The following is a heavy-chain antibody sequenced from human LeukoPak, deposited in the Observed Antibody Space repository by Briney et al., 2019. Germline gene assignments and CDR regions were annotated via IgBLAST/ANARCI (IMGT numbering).Heavy chain of an antibody. V-gene: IGHV3-20*03. CDR3: ARFARDLTGYYQKTFYYYYYMDV. Sequence: GGSLRLSYAASGFTFDDYGMSWVRQAPGKGLEWVSGINWNGGSTGYADSVKGRFTISRDNAKNSLYLQMNSLRAEDTALYYCARFARDLTGYYQKTFYYYYYMDVWGKGTTVTVSS. J-gene: IGHJ6*03. D-gene: IGHD3-9*01. CDR1: GFTFDDYG. CDR2: INWNGGST.